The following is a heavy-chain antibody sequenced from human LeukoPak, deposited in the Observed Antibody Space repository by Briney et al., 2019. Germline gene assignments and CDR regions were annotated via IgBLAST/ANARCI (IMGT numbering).Heavy chain of an antibody. CDR2: IIPIFGTA. CDR1: GGAFSSYA. Sequence: SVKVSCKASGGAFSSYAISWVRQAPGQGLEWMGGIIPIFGTANYAQKFQGRVTMTRNTSISTAYMELSSLRSEDTAVYYCARALLWFGDSNNWFDPWGQGTLVTVSS. V-gene: IGHV1-69*05. CDR3: ARALLWFGDSNNWFDP. J-gene: IGHJ5*02. D-gene: IGHD3-10*01.